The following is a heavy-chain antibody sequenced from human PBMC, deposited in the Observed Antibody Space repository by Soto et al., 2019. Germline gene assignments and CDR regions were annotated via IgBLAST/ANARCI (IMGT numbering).Heavy chain of an antibody. J-gene: IGHJ3*02. CDR3: VRESYPAKAFDI. CDR1: GFTFSNYN. CDR2: IRSRSIDM. D-gene: IGHD2-2*01. Sequence: EVQLVESGGGLVKPGESLRLSCAASGFTFSNYNINWVRQAPGKGLEWVSSIRSRSIDMYYADSVKGRFTISRDDAKNSLSLQMNGLRAEVTAVYFCVRESYPAKAFDIWGQGTIVTVSS. V-gene: IGHV3-21*01.